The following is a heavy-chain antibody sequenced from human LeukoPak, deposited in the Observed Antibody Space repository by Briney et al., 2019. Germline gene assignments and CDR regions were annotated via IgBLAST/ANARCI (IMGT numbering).Heavy chain of an antibody. CDR1: GGSFSGYY. J-gene: IGHJ6*02. D-gene: IGHD3-9*01. CDR2: INHSGST. Sequence: SETLSLTCAVYGGSFSGYYWSWIRQPPGKGLEWIGEINHSGSTSYNPSLKSRVTISVDMSKNQFSLKLSSVTAADTAVYYCAREVAQYYDILTGYRNYYYYYGMDVWGQGTTVTVSS. V-gene: IGHV4-34*01. CDR3: AREVAQYYDILTGYRNYYYYYGMDV.